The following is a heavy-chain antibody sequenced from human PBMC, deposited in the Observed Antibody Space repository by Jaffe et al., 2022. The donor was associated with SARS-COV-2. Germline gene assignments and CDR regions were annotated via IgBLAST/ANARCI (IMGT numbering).Heavy chain of an antibody. D-gene: IGHD1-26*01. J-gene: IGHJ4*02. CDR3: AHSGGSYSEGYFDY. CDR1: GFSLSTSGVG. CDR2: IYWNDDK. Sequence: QITLKESGPTLVKPTQTLTLTCTFSGFSLSTSGVGVGWIRQPPGKALEWLALIYWNDDKRYSPSLKSRLTITKDTSKNQVVLTMTNMDPVDTATYYCAHSGGSYSEGYFDYWGQGTLVTVSS. V-gene: IGHV2-5*01.